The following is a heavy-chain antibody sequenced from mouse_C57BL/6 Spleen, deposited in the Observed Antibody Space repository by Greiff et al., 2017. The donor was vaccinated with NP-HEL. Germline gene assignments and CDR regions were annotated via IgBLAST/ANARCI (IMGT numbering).Heavy chain of an antibody. Sequence: VQLQQSGPELVKPGASVKISCKASGYAFSSSWMNWVKQRPGKGLEWIGRIYPGDGDTNYNGKFKGKATLTAAKSSSTAYMQLSSLTAEDSAVYFCAKNLNWDVGYFDYWGQGTTRTVSS. CDR1: GYAFSSSW. CDR2: IYPGDGDT. J-gene: IGHJ2*01. D-gene: IGHD4-1*02. V-gene: IGHV1-82*01. CDR3: AKNLNWDVGYFDY.